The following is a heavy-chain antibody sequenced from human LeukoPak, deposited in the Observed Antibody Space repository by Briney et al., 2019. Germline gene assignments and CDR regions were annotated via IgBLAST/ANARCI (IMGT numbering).Heavy chain of an antibody. CDR2: INPNSGGT. J-gene: IGHJ6*03. D-gene: IGHD3-10*01. CDR1: GGTFSSYA. Sequence: ASVKDSCKASGGTFSSYAISWVRQAPGQGLEWMGWINPNSGGTNYAQKFQGRVTMTRDTSISTAYMELSRLRSDDTAVYYCARDGGVRGVISPYYYYYMDVWGKGTTVTISS. CDR3: ARDGGVRGVISPYYYYYMDV. V-gene: IGHV1-2*02.